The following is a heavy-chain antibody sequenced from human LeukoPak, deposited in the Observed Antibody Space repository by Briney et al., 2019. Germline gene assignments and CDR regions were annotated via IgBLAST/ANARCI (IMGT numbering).Heavy chain of an antibody. CDR2: ISSSGHST. J-gene: IGHJ4*02. CDR3: AKDSSSSGWASTTDY. Sequence: GGSLRLSCAASGFTFTDYAMGWVRQVPGKGLEWVSTISSSGHSTYYTDSVKGRFTVPRDQSEHTVFLQMNSLRAEDTAIYICAKDSSSSGWASTTDYWGQGTLVTVSS. V-gene: IGHV3-23*01. CDR1: GFTFTDYA. D-gene: IGHD6-19*01.